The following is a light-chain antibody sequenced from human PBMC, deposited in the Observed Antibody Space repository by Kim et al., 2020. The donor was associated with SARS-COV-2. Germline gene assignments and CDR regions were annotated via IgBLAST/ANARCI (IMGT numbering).Light chain of an antibody. CDR2: EVS. V-gene: IGLV2-23*02. Sequence: GQSITISCTGTSSDVGSYNLVSWYQQHPGKAPKVMIYEVSKRPSGVSNRFSGSKSGNTASLTISGLQAEDEADYYCCSYAGSATYALATGTKVTVL. CDR1: SSDVGSYNL. CDR3: CSYAGSATYA. J-gene: IGLJ1*01.